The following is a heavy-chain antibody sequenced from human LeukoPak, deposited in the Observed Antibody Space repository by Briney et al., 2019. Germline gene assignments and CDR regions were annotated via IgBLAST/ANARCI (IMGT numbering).Heavy chain of an antibody. Sequence: GGSLRLSCAASGFTFSSYEMNWVRQAPGKGLGWVSYISSSGSTIYYADSVKGRFTISRDNAKNSLYLQMNSLRAEDTAVYYCASQTGYCSSTSCSVDYWGQGTLATVSS. D-gene: IGHD2-2*01. CDR2: ISSSGSTI. CDR1: GFTFSSYE. J-gene: IGHJ4*02. CDR3: ASQTGYCSSTSCSVDY. V-gene: IGHV3-48*03.